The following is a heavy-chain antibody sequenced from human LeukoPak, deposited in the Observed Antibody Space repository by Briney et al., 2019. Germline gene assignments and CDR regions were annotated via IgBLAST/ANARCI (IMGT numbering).Heavy chain of an antibody. CDR1: GFTLSYYW. Sequence: GGSLRLSCAASGFTLSYYWMTWVRRAPGKGLEWVANIMQDGSEKCYVDSVKGRFTISRDNAKNSLYLQMNSLRAEDTAVYYCARHSAGYTTFFDYWGQGTLVTVSS. J-gene: IGHJ4*02. D-gene: IGHD5-24*01. CDR3: ARHSAGYTTFFDY. CDR2: IMQDGSEK. V-gene: IGHV3-7*04.